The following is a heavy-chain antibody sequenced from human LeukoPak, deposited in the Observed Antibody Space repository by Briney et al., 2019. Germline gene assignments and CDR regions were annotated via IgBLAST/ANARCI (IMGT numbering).Heavy chain of an antibody. J-gene: IGHJ4*02. CDR1: GFTFTTHW. V-gene: IGHV5-51*01. D-gene: IGHD3/OR15-3a*01. CDR2: IYPGDSDT. Sequence: GESQKISCKTSGFTFTTHWIAWVRQMPGKGLELMGIIYPGDSDTNYSPSFQGQVTISADKSSNTAYLQWSSLKASDTAMYYCARYYFWTGSYFFDYWGQGTLVTVSS. CDR3: ARYYFWTGSYFFDY.